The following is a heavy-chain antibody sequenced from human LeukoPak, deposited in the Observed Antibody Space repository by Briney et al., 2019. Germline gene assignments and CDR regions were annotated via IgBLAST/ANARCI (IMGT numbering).Heavy chain of an antibody. Sequence: SQTLSLTCAVSGGSISSGGYSWSWIRQPPGKGLEWIGYIYHSGSTYYNPSLKSRVTISVDRSKNQFSLKLSSVTAADTAVYYCARGEYGDYDYWGQGTLVTVSS. V-gene: IGHV4-30-2*01. J-gene: IGHJ4*02. CDR1: GGSISSGGYS. CDR3: ARGEYGDYDY. D-gene: IGHD4-17*01. CDR2: IYHSGST.